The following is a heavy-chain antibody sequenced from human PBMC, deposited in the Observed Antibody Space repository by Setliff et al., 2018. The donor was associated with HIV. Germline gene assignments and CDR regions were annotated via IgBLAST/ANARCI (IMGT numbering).Heavy chain of an antibody. J-gene: IGHJ6*02. CDR1: GGSLTGDF. CDR2: VNRGGGA. CDR3: ARGWVRGPIISPGTYFSYGLDV. Sequence: PSETLSLTFAVYGGSLTGDFWTWIRQSPGKGLEWVGQVNRGGGAHYNPSLRSRVTISVDTSKNQFSLKLTSMTAADPAVYYCARGWVRGPIISPGTYFSYGLDVWGQGTPVTVSS. D-gene: IGHD3-10*01. V-gene: IGHV4-34*01.